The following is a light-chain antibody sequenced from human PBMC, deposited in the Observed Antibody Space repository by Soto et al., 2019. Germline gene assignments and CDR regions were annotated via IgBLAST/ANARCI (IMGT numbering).Light chain of an antibody. CDR1: QSISGW. V-gene: IGKV1-5*03. CDR3: QQYSAYPLT. Sequence: IQMTQSPSTLSASLGDRVTITCRASQSISGWLAWYQQKPGKAPKLLIYETSNLQSGVPSRFSGSGSATDFTLTIGGLQPDDFATYYCQQYSAYPLTFGGGTKVEI. CDR2: ETS. J-gene: IGKJ4*01.